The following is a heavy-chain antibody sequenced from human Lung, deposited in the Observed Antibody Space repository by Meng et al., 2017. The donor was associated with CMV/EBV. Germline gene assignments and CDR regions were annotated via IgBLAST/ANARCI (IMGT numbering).Heavy chain of an antibody. Sequence: GESLKISCAASGFTFSSYGMHWVRQAPGKGLEWVAVIWYDGSNKYYADSVKGRFTISRDNSKNTLYLQMNSLRAEDTAVYYCAKWIGGSNYYGMDVWGQGXTVTVSS. V-gene: IGHV3-33*06. CDR2: IWYDGSNK. D-gene: IGHD2-15*01. J-gene: IGHJ6*02. CDR3: AKWIGGSNYYGMDV. CDR1: GFTFSSYG.